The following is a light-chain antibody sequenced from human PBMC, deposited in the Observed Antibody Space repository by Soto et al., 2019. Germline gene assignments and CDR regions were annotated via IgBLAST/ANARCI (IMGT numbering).Light chain of an antibody. J-gene: IGKJ3*01. V-gene: IGKV3-11*01. CDR3: QQRSNWGIFT. CDR2: DAS. CDR1: QSVSSY. Sequence: EIVLTQSPATLSLSPGERATLSCRASQSVSSYLAWYQQKPGQAPRLLIYDASNRATGIPARFSGSGSGTDFTLTISSLEPEDFAVYYWQQRSNWGIFTFGPGTKVDIK.